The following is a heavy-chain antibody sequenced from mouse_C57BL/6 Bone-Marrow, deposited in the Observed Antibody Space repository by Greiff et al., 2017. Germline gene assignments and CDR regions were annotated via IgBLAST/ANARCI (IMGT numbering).Heavy chain of an antibody. J-gene: IGHJ2*01. CDR1: GFSFNTYA. Sequence: EVQLVESGGGLVQPKGSLKLSCAASGFSFNTYAMNWVRQAPGKGLEWVARIRSKSNNYATYYADSVKDRFTISRDDSESMLYLQMNNLKTEDTAMYYCVQGDYDGFDYWGQGTTLTVSS. CDR2: IRSKSNNYAT. CDR3: VQGDYDGFDY. V-gene: IGHV10-1*01. D-gene: IGHD2-4*01.